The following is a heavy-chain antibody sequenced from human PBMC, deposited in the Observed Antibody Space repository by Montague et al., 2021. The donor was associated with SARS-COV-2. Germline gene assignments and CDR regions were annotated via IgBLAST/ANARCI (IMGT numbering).Heavy chain of an antibody. CDR2: YYYIRKRKN. CDR1: GDSVTRYMTS. D-gene: IGHD2-2*01. CDR3: ARIPVGSKYYFDF. V-gene: IGHV6-1*01. Sequence: CAISGDSVTRYMTSGADSRSSRLNSRHFLGSYYYIRKRKNDYAESVKSRITIDPDTSKHQFSLHLNSVTPEDTAVYYCARIPVGSKYYFDFWGQGTLVTVSS. J-gene: IGHJ4*02.